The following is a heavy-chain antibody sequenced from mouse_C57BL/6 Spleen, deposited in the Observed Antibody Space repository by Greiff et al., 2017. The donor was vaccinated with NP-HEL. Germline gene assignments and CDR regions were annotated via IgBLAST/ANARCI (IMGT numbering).Heavy chain of an antibody. CDR2: FYPGSGSI. Sequence: VKLQQSGAELVKPGASVKLSCKASGYTFTEYTIHWVKQRSGQGLEWIGWFYPGSGSIKYNEKFKDKATLTADKSSSTVYMELSRLTSEDSAVYFCARHEERYDYDHYAMDYWGQGTSVTVSS. D-gene: IGHD2-4*01. CDR1: GYTFTEYT. J-gene: IGHJ4*01. CDR3: ARHEERYDYDHYAMDY. V-gene: IGHV1-62-2*01.